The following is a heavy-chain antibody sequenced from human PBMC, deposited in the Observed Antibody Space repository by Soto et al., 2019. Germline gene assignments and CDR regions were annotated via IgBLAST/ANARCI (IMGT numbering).Heavy chain of an antibody. J-gene: IGHJ4*02. CDR1: GFTFSIYA. D-gene: IGHD3-22*01. CDR2: ISTNGGST. Sequence: LRLSCSASGFTFSIYAMHWVRQAPGKGLEYVSSISTNGGSTDYADSVKGRFTISRDNSKNTVCLQMSSLRVEDTAVYYCVKGEYYYDSSGYYPFDYWGQGTLVTVS. V-gene: IGHV3-64D*06. CDR3: VKGEYYYDSSGYYPFDY.